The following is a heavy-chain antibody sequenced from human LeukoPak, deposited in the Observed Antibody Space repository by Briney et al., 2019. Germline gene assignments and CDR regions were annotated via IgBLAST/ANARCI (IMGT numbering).Heavy chain of an antibody. D-gene: IGHD6-19*01. V-gene: IGHV3-30*18. CDR2: ISYDGSNK. J-gene: IGHJ6*02. CDR1: GFTFSSYG. Sequence: GRSLRLSCAASGFTFSSYGMHWVRQAPGKGLEWVAVISYDGSNKYYADSVKGRFTISRDNSKNTLYLQMNSLRAEDTAVYYRAKDLAVAGIGVWDYYYGMDVWGQGTTVTVSS. CDR3: AKDLAVAGIGVWDYYYGMDV.